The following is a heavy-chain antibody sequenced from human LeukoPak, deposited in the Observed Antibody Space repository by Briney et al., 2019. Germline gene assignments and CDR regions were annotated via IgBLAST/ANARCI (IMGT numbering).Heavy chain of an antibody. J-gene: IGHJ4*02. CDR2: INPNSGGT. CDR3: ARGHYGGNPYYFDY. CDR1: GYTFTGYY. Sequence: ASVKVSCKDSGYTFTGYYMHWVRQAPGQGLEWMGQINPNSGGTNYAQKFQGRVTMTRDTSISTAYMELSRLRSDDTAVYYCARGHYGGNPYYFDYWGQGTLVTVSS. D-gene: IGHD4/OR15-4a*01. V-gene: IGHV1-2*06.